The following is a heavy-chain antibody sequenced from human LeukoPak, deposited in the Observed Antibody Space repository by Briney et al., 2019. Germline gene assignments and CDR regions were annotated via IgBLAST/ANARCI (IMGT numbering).Heavy chain of an antibody. D-gene: IGHD2-15*01. CDR2: IIPIFGTA. J-gene: IGHJ6*03. V-gene: IGHV1-69*05. CDR3: ARDRVVAANYYHYMDV. Sequence: GASVKVSCKASGGTFSSYAISWVRQAPGQGLEWMGRIIPIFGTANYAQKFQGGVTITTDESTSTAYMELSSLRSEDTAVYYCARDRVVAANYYHYMDVWGKGTTVTVSS. CDR1: GGTFSSYA.